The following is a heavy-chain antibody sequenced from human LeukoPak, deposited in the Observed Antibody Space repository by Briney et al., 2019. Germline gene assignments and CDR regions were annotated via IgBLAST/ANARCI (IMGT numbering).Heavy chain of an antibody. Sequence: SQTLSLTCAISGFGVSSNSAAWNWIRQSPSRGLEWLGRTYYRSKWYNDYAVSVKSLITINPHTSKNQFSLQLNSVTPEDTAVYYCARSIAAARYYFDYWGQGTLVTVSS. CDR1: GFGVSSNSAA. CDR2: TYYRSKWYN. D-gene: IGHD6-13*01. CDR3: ARSIAAARYYFDY. J-gene: IGHJ4*02. V-gene: IGHV6-1*01.